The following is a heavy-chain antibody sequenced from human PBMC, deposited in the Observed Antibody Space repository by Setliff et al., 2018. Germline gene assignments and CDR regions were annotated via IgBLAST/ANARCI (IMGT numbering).Heavy chain of an antibody. CDR1: GLTFADAW. CDR2: VRSNSAGGTT. D-gene: IGHD3-10*01. V-gene: IGHV3-15*01. Sequence: LRLSCTASGLTFADAWMNWVRQAPGKGLEWVARVRSNSAGGTTEYGAPVKGRFTISRDDSKDTVYLQMNDLKTEDTGVYYCTGRTYGHQLGDYWGQGTLVTVSS. CDR3: TGRTYGHQLGDY. J-gene: IGHJ4*02.